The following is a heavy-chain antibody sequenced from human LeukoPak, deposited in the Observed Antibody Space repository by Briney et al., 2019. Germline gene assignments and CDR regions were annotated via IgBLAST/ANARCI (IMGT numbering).Heavy chain of an antibody. Sequence: PSETLSLTCTVSGGSISSYYWSWIRQPPGKGLEWIGEINHSGSTNYNPSLKSRVTISVDTSKNQFSLKLSSVTAADTAVYYCARGQRYYGSGSGHGMDVWGQGTTVTVSS. V-gene: IGHV4-34*01. CDR3: ARGQRYYGSGSGHGMDV. D-gene: IGHD3-10*01. J-gene: IGHJ6*02. CDR2: INHSGST. CDR1: GGSISSYY.